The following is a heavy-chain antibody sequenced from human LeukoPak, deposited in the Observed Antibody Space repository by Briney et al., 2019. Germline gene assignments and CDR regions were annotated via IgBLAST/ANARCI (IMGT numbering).Heavy chain of an antibody. Sequence: GGSLRLSCVASGLTFGSYNMNWVRQAPGKGLEWVGRIKSKTDGGTTDYAAPVKGRFTISRDDSKNTLYLQMNSLKTEDTAVYYCTTEGYYYDSSGDLVDYWGQGALVTVSS. D-gene: IGHD3-22*01. J-gene: IGHJ4*02. CDR1: GLTFGSYN. CDR2: IKSKTDGGTT. V-gene: IGHV3-15*01. CDR3: TTEGYYYDSSGDLVDY.